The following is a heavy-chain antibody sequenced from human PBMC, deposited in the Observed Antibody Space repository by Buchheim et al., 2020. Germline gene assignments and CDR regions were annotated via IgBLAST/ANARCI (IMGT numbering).Heavy chain of an antibody. CDR2: ISSSSSTI. Sequence: EVQLVESGGGLVQPGGSLRLSCAASGFTFSSYSMNWVRQAPGKGLEWVSYISSSSSTIYYADSVKGRFTISRDNDKNSLYLQMNSLRAEDTAVYYCARSEYYYDSSGYYLLAFDIWGQGT. CDR1: GFTFSSYS. CDR3: ARSEYYYDSSGYYLLAFDI. J-gene: IGHJ3*02. V-gene: IGHV3-48*01. D-gene: IGHD3-22*01.